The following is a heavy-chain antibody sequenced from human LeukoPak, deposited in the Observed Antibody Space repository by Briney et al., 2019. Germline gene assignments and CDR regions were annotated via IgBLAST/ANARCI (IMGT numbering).Heavy chain of an antibody. CDR3: AKDRGFGSGTRYYFDY. V-gene: IGHV3-30*02. Sequence: GGSLRLSCAASGFTFSRYGMHWVRQAPGKGLEWLAFIRYDGSNEYYADSVKGRFTISRDNSKNTLYLQMNSLRAEDTAVYYCAKDRGFGSGTRYYFDYWGQGTLVSVSS. J-gene: IGHJ4*02. D-gene: IGHD3-10*01. CDR2: IRYDGSNE. CDR1: GFTFSRYG.